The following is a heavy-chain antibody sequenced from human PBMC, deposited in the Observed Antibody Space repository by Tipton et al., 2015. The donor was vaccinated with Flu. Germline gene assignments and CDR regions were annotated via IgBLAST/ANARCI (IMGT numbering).Heavy chain of an antibody. CDR1: GFTFSSYA. J-gene: IGHJ6*02. Sequence: SLRLSCAASGFTFSSYAMYWVRQAPGKGLEWVAVMSYDGSNKYYADSVKGRFTISRDNSKNTLYLQMNNLRPEDTAVYYCARERYDFWSGFGYYYGMDVWGQGTTVTVSS. V-gene: IGHV3-30*01. CDR2: MSYDGSNK. CDR3: ARERYDFWSGFGYYYGMDV. D-gene: IGHD3-3*01.